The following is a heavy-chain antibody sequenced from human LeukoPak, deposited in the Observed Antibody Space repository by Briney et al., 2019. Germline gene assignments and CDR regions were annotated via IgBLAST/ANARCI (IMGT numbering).Heavy chain of an antibody. Sequence: GRSPRLSCSVSGFTFEDYAMHWVRQAPGKGLEWVSGISWNSGSIDYVESVKGRFTISRDNAENSLYLQMNSLRPEDTALYCCAKGSGRYWTFFDFWGQGTLVAVSS. J-gene: IGHJ4*02. V-gene: IGHV3-9*01. CDR2: ISWNSGSI. CDR1: GFTFEDYA. D-gene: IGHD1-26*01. CDR3: AKGSGRYWTFFDF.